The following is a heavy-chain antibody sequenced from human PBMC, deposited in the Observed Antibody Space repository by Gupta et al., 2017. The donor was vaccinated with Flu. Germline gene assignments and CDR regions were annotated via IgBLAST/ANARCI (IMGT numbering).Heavy chain of an antibody. V-gene: IGHV3-30-3*01. Sequence: QVQLVESGGGVVQPGRSLRLSCAASGLTFSAYAMHWVRQAPGKGLEWVAIISYDGSSKYYADSVKGRFTISRDNFKNTLYLHMNRLRTEDTAVYHCARGSRSSPRPYEYFHHWGQGTLLIVSP. CDR2: ISYDGSSK. J-gene: IGHJ1*01. CDR1: GLTFSAYA. CDR3: ARGSRSSPRPYEYFHH. D-gene: IGHD3-10*01.